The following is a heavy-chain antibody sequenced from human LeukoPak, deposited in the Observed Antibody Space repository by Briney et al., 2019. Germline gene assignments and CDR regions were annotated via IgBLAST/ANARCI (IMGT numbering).Heavy chain of an antibody. CDR1: GYTFTSYA. J-gene: IGHJ4*02. Sequence: GESLKISCKASGYTFTSYAMHWVRQAPGQRLEWMGWINAGNGNTKFSQKFQGRVTITRDTSASTAYMELSSLRSEDTAVYYCAREKGSGYYYVEGSFDYWGQGTLVTVSS. V-gene: IGHV1-3*01. CDR2: INAGNGNT. CDR3: AREKGSGYYYVEGSFDY. D-gene: IGHD3-22*01.